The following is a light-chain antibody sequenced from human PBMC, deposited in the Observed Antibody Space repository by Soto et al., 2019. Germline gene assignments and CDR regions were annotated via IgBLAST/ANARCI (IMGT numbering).Light chain of an antibody. CDR1: QNINNY. Sequence: IPRTQAPSSLAASVGDIVTLTCQASQNINNYLNWYQQKPGKAPKLLIYKASTLKSGVPSRFSGSGSGTEFTLTISSLQPDDFATYYCQHYNSYSEAFGQGTKVDIK. CDR3: QHYNSYSEA. J-gene: IGKJ1*01. CDR2: KAS. V-gene: IGKV1-5*03.